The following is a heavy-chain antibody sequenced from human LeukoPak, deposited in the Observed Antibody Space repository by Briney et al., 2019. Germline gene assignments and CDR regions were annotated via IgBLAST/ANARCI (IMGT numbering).Heavy chain of an antibody. J-gene: IGHJ4*02. D-gene: IGHD3-16*01. CDR2: TSAGGTHT. CDR1: GFTFSSIS. Sequence: GSLTLACAVAGFTFSSISMGCVSQAEGKGLEWVASTSAGGTHTFYRASGMGRFSISRDTSKNTLYLQMNSLRLEDPALYYCAKEVITFGGVNTALDYWGKGTLVTVS. CDR3: AKEVITFGGVNTALDY. V-gene: IGHV3-23*01.